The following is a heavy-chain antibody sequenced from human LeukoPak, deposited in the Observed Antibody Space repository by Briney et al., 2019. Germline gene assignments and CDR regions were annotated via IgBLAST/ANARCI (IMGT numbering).Heavy chain of an antibody. D-gene: IGHD3-3*01. V-gene: IGHV3-66*01. CDR2: IYSGGST. CDR1: GFTVSSNY. CDR3: ARDRYDFWSVHVD. J-gene: IGHJ4*02. Sequence: GGSLRLSCAASGFTVSSNYMSWVRQAPGKGLEWVSIIYSGGSTYYADSVKGRFTISRDNSKNTLYLQMNSLRAEDTAVYYCARDRYDFWSVHVDWGQGTLVTVSS.